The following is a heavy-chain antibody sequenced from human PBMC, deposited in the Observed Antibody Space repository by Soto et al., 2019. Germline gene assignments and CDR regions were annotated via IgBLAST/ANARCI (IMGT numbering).Heavy chain of an antibody. CDR1: GFTFSSYA. CDR3: AREGVRFLEWFQGWWYFDY. CDR2: ISYDGSNK. J-gene: IGHJ4*02. D-gene: IGHD3-3*01. Sequence: GSLRLSCAASGFTFSSYAMHWVRQAPGKGLEWVAVISYDGSNKYYADSVKGRFTISRDNSKNTLYLQMNSLRAEDTAVYYCAREGVRFLEWFQGWWYFDYWGQGTLVTVSS. V-gene: IGHV3-30-3*01.